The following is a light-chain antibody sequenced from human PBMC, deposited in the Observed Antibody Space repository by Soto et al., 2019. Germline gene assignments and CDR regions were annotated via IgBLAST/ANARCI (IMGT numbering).Light chain of an antibody. CDR3: QQIYNIPVT. CDR2: GAS. V-gene: IGKV1-39*01. J-gene: IGKJ4*01. CDR1: QSLTTF. Sequence: DIQMTQSPSSLSASVGDRVTITCRASQSLTTFLNWYQQKPGKAPKVLIYGASSLQSGVPSRFSGSGSETEFTLTINSLQPEDFATYYCQQIYNIPVTFGGGTKVVIK.